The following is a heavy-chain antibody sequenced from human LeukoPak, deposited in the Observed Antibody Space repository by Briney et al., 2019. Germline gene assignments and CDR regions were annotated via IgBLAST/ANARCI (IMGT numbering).Heavy chain of an antibody. CDR2: IIPILGIA. CDR3: ARDGVAGKDYFDY. Sequence: ASLKVSCKASGRTFSSYTMSWERLAPGQGYEWLGRIIPILGIANYAQKFQGRVTITADKSTSTAYMELSSLRSEDTAVYYCARDGVAGKDYFDYWGQGTLVTVSS. V-gene: IGHV1-69*04. CDR1: GRTFSSYT. D-gene: IGHD6-19*01. J-gene: IGHJ4*02.